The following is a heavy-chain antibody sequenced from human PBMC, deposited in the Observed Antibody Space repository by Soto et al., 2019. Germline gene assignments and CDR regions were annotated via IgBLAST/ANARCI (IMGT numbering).Heavy chain of an antibody. CDR3: ASQAYTGSYWLLDY. J-gene: IGHJ4*01. Sequence: SETLSLTCTVSGGSISSHCWTWIRQPPGKGLEWIGYISDSWNTNYNPSLKSRVTMSLDTSKNQFSLRLSSVTAADTAVYYCASQAYTGSYWLLDYWGQGALVTVSS. CDR2: ISDSWNT. V-gene: IGHV4-59*11. D-gene: IGHD1-26*01. CDR1: GGSISSHC.